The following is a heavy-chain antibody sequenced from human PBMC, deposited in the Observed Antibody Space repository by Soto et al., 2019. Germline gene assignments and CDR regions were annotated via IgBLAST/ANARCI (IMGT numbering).Heavy chain of an antibody. J-gene: IGHJ5*02. Sequence: QPGGSLRLSCAASGFIFSNYEVDWVRQVPGKGLEWISYISDSGTTIYYAASVKGRFTISRDDARNSLYLQMNNLRDEDTAVYFCVRGGGGGLFDPWGQGTMVTVSS. CDR2: ISDSGTTI. D-gene: IGHD2-15*01. CDR3: VRGGGGGLFDP. CDR1: GFIFSNYE. V-gene: IGHV3-48*03.